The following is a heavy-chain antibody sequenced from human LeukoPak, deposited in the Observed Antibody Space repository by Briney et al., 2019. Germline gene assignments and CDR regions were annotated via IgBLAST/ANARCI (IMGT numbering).Heavy chain of an antibody. CDR1: RGSISSGSYY. D-gene: IGHD5-18*01. V-gene: IGHV4-61*02. CDR3: ARDLGYSYGDAFDI. Sequence: SQTLSLTCTVSRGSISSGSYYWSWIRQPAGKGLEWIGRIYTSGSTNYNPSLKSRVTISVDTSKNQFSLKLSSVTAADTAVYYCARDLGYSYGDAFDIWGQGTMVTVSS. J-gene: IGHJ3*02. CDR2: IYTSGST.